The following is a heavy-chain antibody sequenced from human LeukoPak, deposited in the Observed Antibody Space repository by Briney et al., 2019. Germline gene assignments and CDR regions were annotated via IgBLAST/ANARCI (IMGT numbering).Heavy chain of an antibody. CDR2: IYSGGST. CDR1: GFTVSSND. CDR3: AGSLAYCGGDCYFGY. Sequence: GGSLRLSCAASGFTVSSNDMSWVRQAPGKGLEWVSVIYSGGSTYYADSVKGRFTISRDNSKNTLYLQMNSLRAEDTAVYYCAGSLAYCGGDCYFGYWGQGTLVTVSS. V-gene: IGHV3-66*01. J-gene: IGHJ4*02. D-gene: IGHD2-21*02.